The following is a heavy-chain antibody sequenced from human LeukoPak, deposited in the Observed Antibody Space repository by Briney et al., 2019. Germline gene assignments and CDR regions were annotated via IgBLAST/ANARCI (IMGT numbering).Heavy chain of an antibody. Sequence: PGGSLRLSCAASGFTFSSYSMNWVRQAPGKGLEWVSSISSSSSYIYYADSVKGRFTISRDNSKNTLYLQMNSLRAEDTAVYYCAKERSGSWRNPFDYWGQGTLVTVSS. CDR3: AKERSGSWRNPFDY. V-gene: IGHV3-21*04. CDR2: ISSSSSYI. D-gene: IGHD6-13*01. J-gene: IGHJ4*02. CDR1: GFTFSSYS.